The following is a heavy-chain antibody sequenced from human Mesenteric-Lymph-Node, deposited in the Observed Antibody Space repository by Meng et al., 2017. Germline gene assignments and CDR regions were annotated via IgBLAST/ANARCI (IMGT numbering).Heavy chain of an antibody. CDR2: TNDDESTT. Sequence: GGSLRLSCAASGFTFSRYWMHWVRQAPGKGLVWVSRTNDDESTTNYADSVKGRFTISRDNAKNTLYLQMNSLRVEDTAVYYCVTDCRFGYCGSNAGGYFDYWGQGTLVTVSS. CDR1: GFTFSRYW. J-gene: IGHJ4*02. CDR3: VTDCRFGYCGSNAGGYFDY. V-gene: IGHV3-74*01. D-gene: IGHD2-2*01.